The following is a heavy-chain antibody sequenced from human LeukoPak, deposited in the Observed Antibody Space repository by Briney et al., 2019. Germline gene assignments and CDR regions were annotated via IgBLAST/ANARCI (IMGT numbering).Heavy chain of an antibody. CDR2: VNHRGST. V-gene: IGHV4-34*01. Sequence: PSETLSLTCAVYGESLSGYYWSWIRQPPGKGLEWIGEVNHRGSTTYNPSLKSRVLNSRVTISVDTSKNQFSLRLNSVTAADTSVYYCASNVRLGELSFSAFDIWGQGTMVTVSS. CDR3: ASNVRLGELSFSAFDI. CDR1: GESLSGYY. J-gene: IGHJ3*02. D-gene: IGHD3-16*02.